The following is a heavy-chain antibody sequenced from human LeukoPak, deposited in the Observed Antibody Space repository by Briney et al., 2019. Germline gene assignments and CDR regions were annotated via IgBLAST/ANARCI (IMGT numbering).Heavy chain of an antibody. Sequence: GSLRLSCAASGFTVSNNQISWVRQPPGKGLEWIGNIYYGGTTYYNPSLKSGVTISVDTSKNQFSLNLSSVTAADTAVYYCARVRRRDGYYYAFDIWGQGTMVTASS. D-gene: IGHD5-24*01. V-gene: IGHV4-59*04. CDR1: GFTVSNNQ. CDR2: IYYGGTT. J-gene: IGHJ3*02. CDR3: ARVRRRDGYYYAFDI.